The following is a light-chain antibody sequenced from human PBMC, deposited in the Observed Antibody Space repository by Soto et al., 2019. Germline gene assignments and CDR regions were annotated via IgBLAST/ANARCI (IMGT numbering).Light chain of an antibody. CDR2: DIS. J-gene: IGLJ1*01. V-gene: IGLV2-14*01. CDR3: SSYTSSSTLPYV. CDR1: SSDVGGYNY. Sequence: QSVLTQPASVSGSPGQSITISCTGTSSDVGGYNYVSWYQQHPGKAPKLMIYDISNRPPGVSNRFSGSKSGNTASLTISGLQAEDEDDYYCSSYTSSSTLPYVFGSGTKLTVL.